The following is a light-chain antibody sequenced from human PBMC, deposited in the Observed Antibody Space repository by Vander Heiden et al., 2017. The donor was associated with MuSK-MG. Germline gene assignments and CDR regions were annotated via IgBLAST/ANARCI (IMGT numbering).Light chain of an antibody. CDR3: QQYNDWHPMYT. V-gene: IGKV3-15*01. J-gene: IGKJ2*01. CDR1: QSVSSN. CDR2: GAS. Sequence: DIVMTQSPATLSVSPGERATLSCTASQSVSSNLAWYQQKPGQPPRLLIYGASTRATGIPARFSGRASGAEFTLTISSLQSDDFALYYCQQYNDWHPMYTFAQGTKLEI.